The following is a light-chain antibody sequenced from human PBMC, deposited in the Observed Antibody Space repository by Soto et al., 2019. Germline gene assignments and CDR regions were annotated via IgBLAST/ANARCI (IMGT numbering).Light chain of an antibody. CDR1: SSDVGGYNY. V-gene: IGLV2-8*01. Sequence: QSALTHPPSASGSPGQSVTISCTGTSSDVGGYNYVSWYQQHPGKAPKLLIYEVSRRPSGVPDRFSGSKSGNTASLTVSGLQAEDEADYYCSSYVGTNTYVFGTGTKLTVL. CDR3: SSYVGTNTYV. CDR2: EVS. J-gene: IGLJ1*01.